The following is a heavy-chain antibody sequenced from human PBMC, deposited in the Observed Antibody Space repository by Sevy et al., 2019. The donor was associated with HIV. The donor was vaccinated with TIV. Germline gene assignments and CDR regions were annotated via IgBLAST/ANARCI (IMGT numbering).Heavy chain of an antibody. J-gene: IGHJ6*02. CDR1: GFTFSNAW. D-gene: IGHD1-1*01. CDR3: ATDQQEHVYHYYYDMDV. Sequence: GGSLRLSCAASGFTFSNAWMSWVRQAPGKGLEWVGRIKSKTDGGTKDYTAPVKGRFTISREDSKTKLYLKMNSLKTEDTAVYYCATDQQEHVYHYYYDMDVWGQGTTVTVSS. V-gene: IGHV3-15*01. CDR2: IKSKTDGGTK.